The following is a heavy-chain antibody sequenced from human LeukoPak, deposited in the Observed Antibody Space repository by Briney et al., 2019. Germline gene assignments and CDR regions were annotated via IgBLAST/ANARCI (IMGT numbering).Heavy chain of an antibody. CDR1: GFTFSSYG. V-gene: IGHV3-30*18. J-gene: IGHJ4*02. Sequence: GGSLRLSCAASGFTFSSYGMHWVRQAPGKGLEWVAVISYDGSNKYYADSVKGRFTISRDNSKNTLYLQMNSLRAEDTAVYYCAKSTFLYYYDSSGYYGPFDYWGQGTLVTVPS. D-gene: IGHD3-22*01. CDR3: AKSTFLYYYDSSGYYGPFDY. CDR2: ISYDGSNK.